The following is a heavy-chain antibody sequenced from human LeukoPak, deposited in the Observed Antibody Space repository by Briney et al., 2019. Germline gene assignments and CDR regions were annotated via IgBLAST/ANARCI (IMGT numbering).Heavy chain of an antibody. V-gene: IGHV3-30*04. D-gene: IGHD3-22*01. CDR3: ARAGGDTSGYYPN. CDR1: GFTFSSYV. CDR2: ISNDGSKK. J-gene: IGHJ4*02. Sequence: GGSLRLSCAASGFTFSSYVIHWVRQAPGKGLEWVAVISNDGSKKYYGDSVKGRFTISRDNSKNTLYLQMNSLRAEDTAVYYCARAGGDTSGYYPNWGQGTLVTVSS.